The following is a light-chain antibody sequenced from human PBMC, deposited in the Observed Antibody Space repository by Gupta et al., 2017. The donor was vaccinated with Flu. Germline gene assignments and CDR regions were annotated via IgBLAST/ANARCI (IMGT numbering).Light chain of an antibody. CDR1: TAAVTSGNY. CDR3: LLTLSGARPGE. Sequence: VTITCTSSTAAVTSGNYPYWFQPTPGQAPKTLIYDKSKKHSGTPARFSGSLLGGKAALTLSGAQPEDEAEYYCLLTLSGARPGEFGGGTKLTVL. CDR2: DKS. V-gene: IGLV7-46*01. J-gene: IGLJ2*01.